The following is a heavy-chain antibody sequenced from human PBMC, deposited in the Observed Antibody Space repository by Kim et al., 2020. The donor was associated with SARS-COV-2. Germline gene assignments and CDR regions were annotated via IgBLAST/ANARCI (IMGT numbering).Heavy chain of an antibody. CDR2: IIPIFGTA. CDR1: GGTFSSYA. D-gene: IGHD3-10*01. V-gene: IGHV1-69*13. J-gene: IGHJ6*02. Sequence: SVKVSCKASGGTFSSYAISWVRQAPGQGLEWMGGIIPIFGTANYAQKFQGRVTITADESTSTAYMELSSLRSEDTAVYYCVNGSGSYFEIGGDPYYYYGMDVWGQGTTVTVSS. CDR3: VNGSGSYFEIGGDPYYYYGMDV.